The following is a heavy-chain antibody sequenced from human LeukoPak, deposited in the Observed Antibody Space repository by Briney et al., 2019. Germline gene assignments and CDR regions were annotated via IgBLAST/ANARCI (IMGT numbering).Heavy chain of an antibody. J-gene: IGHJ6*02. V-gene: IGHV4-59*01. Sequence: SETLSLTCTISGGHISTYYWSWIRQPREKGLEWIGHVYYTGGTNYNPSLKSRLTMSMNTSKNQFSLNLKSVTAADTAVYYCARDGSGPLYKYYGMDVWGQGTTVTVSS. D-gene: IGHD2-15*01. CDR1: GGHISTYY. CDR2: VYYTGGT. CDR3: ARDGSGPLYKYYGMDV.